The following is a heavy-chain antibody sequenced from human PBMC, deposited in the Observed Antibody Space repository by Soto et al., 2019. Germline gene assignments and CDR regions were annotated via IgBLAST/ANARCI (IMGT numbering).Heavy chain of an antibody. CDR1: GGSFSYYA. V-gene: IGHV1-69*01. J-gene: IGHJ5*02. CDR3: ARSGEAYYDVLTGYYKGSWFDP. CDR2: IIPLFGTT. Sequence: QVQLVQSGAEVRRTGSSVKVSCKASGGSFSYYAFSWVRQGPGQGLEWMGGIIPLFGTTKYAPTFQGRVTITADESTKIVYMELSSLRSEDTAVYYCARSGEAYYDVLTGYYKGSWFDPWGQGTLVTVSS. D-gene: IGHD3-9*01.